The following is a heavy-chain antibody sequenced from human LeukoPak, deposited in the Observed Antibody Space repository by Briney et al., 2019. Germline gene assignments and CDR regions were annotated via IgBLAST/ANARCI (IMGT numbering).Heavy chain of an antibody. J-gene: IGHJ5*02. CDR3: ARSDSYSSSSGYWFDP. V-gene: IGHV4-59*01. D-gene: IGHD6-6*01. CDR2: IYYSGST. Sequence: PSETLSLTCTVSGGSISTYYWTWVRQPPGKGLEWIGYIYYSGSTNSNPSLKSRVTISVDTSKNLFSLKLSSVTAADTAMYYCARSDSYSSSSGYWFDPWGKGTLVTVSS. CDR1: GGSISTYY.